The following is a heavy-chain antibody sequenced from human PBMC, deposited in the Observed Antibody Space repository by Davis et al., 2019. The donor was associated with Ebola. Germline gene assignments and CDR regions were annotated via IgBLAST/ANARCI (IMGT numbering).Heavy chain of an antibody. CDR3: ARDGYCITTNCNNWFDP. D-gene: IGHD2-15*01. J-gene: IGHJ5*02. CDR1: GYSFISYG. V-gene: IGHV1-18*04. CDR2: ISAFNGKT. Sequence: AASVKVSCKASGYSFISYGISWVRQAPGQGLEWMGWISAFNGKTHYAEKFQDRVTVTIDRSTTTVYMELRSLRSDDTAVYYCARDGYCITTNCNNWFDPWGQGTLVTVSS.